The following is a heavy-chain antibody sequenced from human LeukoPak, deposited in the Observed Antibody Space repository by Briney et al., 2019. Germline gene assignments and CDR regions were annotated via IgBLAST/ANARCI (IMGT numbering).Heavy chain of an antibody. Sequence: GGSLRLSCAASGFTFSSYVIHWVRQAPGKGLEWVAHISYDGSDKYYADSVKGRFTISRDNSKNTLYLQMNSLRAEDTAVYYCAKARYCCDNYAMDVWGQGTTVTVSS. D-gene: IGHD2-15*01. CDR2: ISYDGSDK. J-gene: IGHJ6*02. CDR1: GFTFSSYV. CDR3: AKARYCCDNYAMDV. V-gene: IGHV3-30-3*01.